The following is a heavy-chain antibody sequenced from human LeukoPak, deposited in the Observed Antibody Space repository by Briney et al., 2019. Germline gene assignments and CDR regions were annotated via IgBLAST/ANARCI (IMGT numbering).Heavy chain of an antibody. Sequence: GGSLRLSCAASGFTFSNYGLHWVRQAPGKGLEWVAFMSYDGTHKYYADSARGRFTISRDNSKNTLFLQMNSLRTEDTAVYYCAKDFGYGDCFDYWGRGTVVTVSS. J-gene: IGHJ4*02. V-gene: IGHV3-30*18. CDR2: MSYDGTHK. CDR1: GFTFSNYG. D-gene: IGHD4-17*01. CDR3: AKDFGYGDCFDY.